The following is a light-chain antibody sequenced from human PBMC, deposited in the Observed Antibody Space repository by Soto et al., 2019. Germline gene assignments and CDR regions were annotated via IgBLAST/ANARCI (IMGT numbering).Light chain of an antibody. Sequence: EIVLTQSPGTLSVSPGERATLSCRASQTISSNYLGWYQQKPGQAPSLLIYGTSRRATGIPDRFSGSGSGTDFTLTISRLEPEASAIYYCQQYGSWTFGQGTKVEIK. CDR3: QQYGSWT. V-gene: IGKV3-20*01. CDR1: QTISSNY. CDR2: GTS. J-gene: IGKJ1*01.